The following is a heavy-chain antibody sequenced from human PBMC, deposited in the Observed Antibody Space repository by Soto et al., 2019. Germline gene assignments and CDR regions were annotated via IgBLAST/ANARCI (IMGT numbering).Heavy chain of an antibody. V-gene: IGHV4-30-2*03. D-gene: IGHD3-9*01. J-gene: IGHJ6*02. CDR1: GGSISSGGYS. CDR2: MYHSGST. CDR3: ARHLFYDISPGYLRPYHYYGMDV. Sequence: PSETLSLTCAVSGGSISSGGYSWSWIRQPPGKGLEWIGYMYHSGSTDSNPSLRSRVTISVDTSKNQFSLKVTSVTAADTAVYYCARHLFYDISPGYLRPYHYYGMDVWGQGTTVTVSS.